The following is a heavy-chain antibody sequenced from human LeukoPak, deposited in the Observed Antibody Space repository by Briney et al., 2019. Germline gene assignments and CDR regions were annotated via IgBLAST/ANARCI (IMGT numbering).Heavy chain of an antibody. CDR3: ARDTVTDAFDI. V-gene: IGHV3-74*01. CDR1: GFTFSSYW. Sequence: GGSLRLSCAASGFTFSSYWMHWVRQAPGKGLVWFSVINNDGSGTNYADSVKGRSTISRDNAKNSLYLQMNSLRAEDTAVYYCARDTVTDAFDIWGQGTMVTVSS. D-gene: IGHD4-17*01. CDR2: INNDGSGT. J-gene: IGHJ3*02.